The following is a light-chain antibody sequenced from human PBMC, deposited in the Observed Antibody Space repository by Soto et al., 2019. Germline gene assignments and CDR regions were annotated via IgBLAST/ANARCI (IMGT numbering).Light chain of an antibody. Sequence: EIVMTQSPATLSVSPGERATLSCSASQSVSSNLAWYQQKPGQAPRLLIYGASTRATGIPARFSGSGSGTESTLTISSLQSEDFAVYYCQQYNNWPPTWTFGQGTKVDIK. V-gene: IGKV3-15*01. CDR1: QSVSSN. J-gene: IGKJ1*01. CDR2: GAS. CDR3: QQYNNWPPTWT.